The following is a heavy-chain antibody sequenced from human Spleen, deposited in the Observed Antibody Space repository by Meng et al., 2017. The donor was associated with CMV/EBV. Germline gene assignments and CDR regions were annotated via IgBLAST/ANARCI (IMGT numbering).Heavy chain of an antibody. D-gene: IGHD3-22*01. J-gene: IGHJ5*02. CDR1: ISTGCYY. Sequence: ISTGCYYWGWMRQPRGQALEWMGSIYYSRSTYYNPSIKSRVTISVDTSKNQFSLKLSSVTVADTAVYSCARANYYDSSGYPTNWFDPWGQGTLVTVSS. CDR2: IYYSRST. CDR3: ARANYYDSSGYPTNWFDP. V-gene: IGHV4-39*07.